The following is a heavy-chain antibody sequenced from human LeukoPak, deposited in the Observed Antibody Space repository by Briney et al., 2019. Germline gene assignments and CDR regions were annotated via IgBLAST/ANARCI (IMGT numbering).Heavy chain of an antibody. Sequence: GGSLRLSCAASGFTFSSYAMSWVRQAPGKGLEWVSAISGSGGSTYYADSVKGRFTISRDNSKNTLYLQMNSLRAEDTAVYYCAKVSGRQLVPWIHPQEYFQHWGQGTLVTVSS. D-gene: IGHD6-13*01. J-gene: IGHJ1*01. CDR3: AKVSGRQLVPWIHPQEYFQH. CDR1: GFTFSSYA. CDR2: ISGSGGST. V-gene: IGHV3-23*01.